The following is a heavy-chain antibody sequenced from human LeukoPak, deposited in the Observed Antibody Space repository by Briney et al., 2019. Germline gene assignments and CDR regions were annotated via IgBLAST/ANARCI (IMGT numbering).Heavy chain of an antibody. J-gene: IGHJ5*02. CDR3: ARSRAVAGTVRDWFDP. CDR2: ISGYNDNT. D-gene: IGHD6-19*01. CDR1: GYTFTSYH. Sequence: ASVKVSCKASGYTFTSYHITWVRQAPGQGLEWMGWISGYNDNTNYAQKFQGRVSMTTDTSTSTAYMELRSLRSDDTAVYFCARSRAVAGTVRDWFDPWGQGTLVTVSS. V-gene: IGHV1-18*01.